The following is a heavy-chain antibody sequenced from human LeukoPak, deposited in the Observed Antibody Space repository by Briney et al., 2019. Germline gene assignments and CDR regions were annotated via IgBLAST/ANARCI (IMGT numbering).Heavy chain of an antibody. CDR2: ISGSGGST. D-gene: IGHD2-15*01. CDR1: GFTFSSYA. CDR3: AKDPFYCSGGSCYFFGFDP. V-gene: IGHV3-23*01. Sequence: GGPLRLSCAASGFTFSSYAMSWVRQAPGKGLEWVSAISGSGGSTYYADSVKGRFTISRDNSKNTLYLQMNSLRAEDTAVYYCAKDPFYCSGGSCYFFGFDPWGQGTLVTVSS. J-gene: IGHJ5*02.